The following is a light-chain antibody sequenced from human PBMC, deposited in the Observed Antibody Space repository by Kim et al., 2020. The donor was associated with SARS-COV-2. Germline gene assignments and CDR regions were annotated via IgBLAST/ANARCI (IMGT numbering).Light chain of an antibody. CDR2: EAS. CDR3: KQSHTVPLLS. J-gene: IGKJ4*01. CDR1: QSISSW. Sequence: DIQMTQSPSTLSASVGDRVTITCRASQSISSWLTWYQHKPGKDPKLLIYEASSLESGVPSRFSGSDSGTEFSLTISSLQPDDFATYYSKQSHTVPLLSFGGGTKGEI. V-gene: IGKV1-5*03.